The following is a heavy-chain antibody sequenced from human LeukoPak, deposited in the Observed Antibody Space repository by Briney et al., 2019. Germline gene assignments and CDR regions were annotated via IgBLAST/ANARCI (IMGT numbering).Heavy chain of an antibody. V-gene: IGHV4-39*07. CDR2: IYTSGST. D-gene: IGHD6-19*01. Sequence: SETLSLTCTVSGGSISSSSYYWGWIRQPPGKGLEWIGRIYTSGSTNYNPSLKSRVTISIDTSKNQFSLKLSSVTAADTAIYYCARDGRAGSLFAYWGQGTLVTVSS. CDR3: ARDGRAGSLFAY. J-gene: IGHJ4*02. CDR1: GGSISSSSYY.